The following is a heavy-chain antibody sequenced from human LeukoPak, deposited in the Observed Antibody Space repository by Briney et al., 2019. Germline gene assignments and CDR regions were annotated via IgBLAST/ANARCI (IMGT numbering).Heavy chain of an antibody. J-gene: IGHJ5*02. D-gene: IGHD6-6*01. V-gene: IGHV4-30-4*07. CDR1: GVAISRGGYA. Sequence: ASETLSLTCAVSGVAISRGGYAWNWIRQPPGKGLEWIAYIYHSGTTYYNPSLKSRATISVDTSKNQFSLKLSSVTAADTAVYYCARRLQLRHPNWFDPWGQGTLVTVSS. CDR3: ARRLQLRHPNWFDP. CDR2: IYHSGTT.